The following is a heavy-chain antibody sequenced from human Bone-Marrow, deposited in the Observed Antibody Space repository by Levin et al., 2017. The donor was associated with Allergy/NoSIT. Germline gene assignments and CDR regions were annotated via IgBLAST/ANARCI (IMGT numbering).Heavy chain of an antibody. J-gene: IGHJ5*02. CDR3: ATAFDGGFDI. CDR2: INQDGGER. V-gene: IGHV3-7*01. D-gene: IGHD3-10*01. CDR1: GFNTNIYW. Sequence: RGESLKISCAASGFNTNIYWMAWVRQAPGKGLEWVANINQDGGERYYADSVKGRFTISRDSAETSLVLQMNTLRVEDTAVYYCATAFDGGFDIWGQGTLVTVSS.